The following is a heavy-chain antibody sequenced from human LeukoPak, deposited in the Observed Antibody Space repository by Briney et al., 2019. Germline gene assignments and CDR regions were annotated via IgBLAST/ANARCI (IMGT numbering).Heavy chain of an antibody. J-gene: IGHJ6*04. CDR3: AKATANVWSGPDV. Sequence: GGSLRLSCAASGFTFSTNAMHWVRQAPGKGLEWVSAISGSGGSTYYADSVKGRFTISRDNSKNTLYLQVSSLRAEDTAVYYCAKATANVWSGPDVWGKGTSVTVSS. V-gene: IGHV3-23*01. CDR1: GFTFSTNA. D-gene: IGHD3-3*01. CDR2: ISGSGGST.